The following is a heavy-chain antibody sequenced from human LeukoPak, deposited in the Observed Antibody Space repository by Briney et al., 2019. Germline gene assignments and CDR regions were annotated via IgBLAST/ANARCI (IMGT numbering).Heavy chain of an antibody. CDR3: ARDRTVTTRGDY. Sequence: ASVKVSCKASGYTFTSYSISWVRQAPRQALEWMGWISAYNGNTNYAQKLQGRVTMTTDTSTSTAFMELRSLRSDDTAVYYCARDRTVTTRGDYWGQGTLVTVSS. CDR2: ISAYNGNT. V-gene: IGHV1-18*01. D-gene: IGHD4-11*01. CDR1: GYTFTSYS. J-gene: IGHJ4*02.